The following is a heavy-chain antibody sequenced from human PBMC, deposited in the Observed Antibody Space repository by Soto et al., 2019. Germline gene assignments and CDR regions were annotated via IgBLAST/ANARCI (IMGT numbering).Heavy chain of an antibody. Sequence: QVQLVESGGGVVQPGRSLRLSCAASGFTFSSYGMHWVRQAPGKGLEWVAVKWYDGSNKYYGNSLKGRFTISRDNSKNTLYLQMNSRRGEDTAVYYCARDERDSGSLDYWGQGTLVTVS. CDR2: KWYDGSNK. CDR1: GFTFSSYG. J-gene: IGHJ4*02. D-gene: IGHD3-10*01. V-gene: IGHV3-33*01. CDR3: ARDERDSGSLDY.